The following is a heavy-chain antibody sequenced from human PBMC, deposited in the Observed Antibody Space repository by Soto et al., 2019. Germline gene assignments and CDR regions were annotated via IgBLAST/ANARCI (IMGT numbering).Heavy chain of an antibody. CDR1: GFTFSSYA. CDR3: AKDSSGSGWYNWFDP. J-gene: IGHJ5*02. V-gene: IGHV3-23*01. Sequence: PGGSLRLSCAASGFTFSSYAMSWVRQAPGKGLEWVSTISGSGGSTYYAESVKGRFTISRDNSKNTLYLQMNSLRAEDTAVYYCAKDSSGSGWYNWFDPWGQGTLVTVSS. CDR2: ISGSGGST. D-gene: IGHD6-19*01.